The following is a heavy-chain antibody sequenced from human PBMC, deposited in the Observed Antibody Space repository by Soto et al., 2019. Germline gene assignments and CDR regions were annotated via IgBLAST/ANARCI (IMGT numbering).Heavy chain of an antibody. V-gene: IGHV1-18*01. J-gene: IGHJ5*02. Sequence: GASVKVSCKASGYTFTSYAMHWVRQAPGQRLEWMGWISAYNGNTNYAQKLQGRVTMTTDTSTSTAYMELRSLRSDDTAVYYCASYDILEQNWFDPWGQGTLVTVSS. CDR1: GYTFTSYA. D-gene: IGHD3-9*01. CDR2: ISAYNGNT. CDR3: ASYDILEQNWFDP.